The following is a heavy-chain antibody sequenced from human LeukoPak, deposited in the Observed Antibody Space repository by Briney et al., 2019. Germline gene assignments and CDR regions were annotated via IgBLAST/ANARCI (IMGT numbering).Heavy chain of an antibody. CDR2: IYTSGST. CDR1: GGTISSGSYY. D-gene: IGHD2-2*01. V-gene: IGHV4-61*02. Sequence: PSETLSLTCTVSGGTISSGSYYWSWIRPPAGKGLEWVGRIYTSGSTNYNPSLRSRITISEDTSKNQFFLKLSAVTAADTALYYWAVTYCRRVPAAKDCLYYWGQGTLVTVSS. CDR3: AVTYCRRVPAAKDCLYY. J-gene: IGHJ4*02.